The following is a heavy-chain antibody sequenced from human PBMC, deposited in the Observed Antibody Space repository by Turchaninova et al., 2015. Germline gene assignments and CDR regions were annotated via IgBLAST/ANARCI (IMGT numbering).Heavy chain of an antibody. Sequence: QLQLQESGPGLVKPSETLSLTCPFSGGSISSRRSYWGWIRQHPGKGLEGIGSVYSGGSTYYNPSLKSRVTISVDTSKNQFSLKLTSVTAADTAVYYCARHSSFYGNFDYWGRGTLVTVSS. D-gene: IGHD2/OR15-2a*01. J-gene: IGHJ4*02. CDR1: GGSISSRRSY. V-gene: IGHV4-39*01. CDR3: ARHSSFYGNFDY. CDR2: VYSGGST.